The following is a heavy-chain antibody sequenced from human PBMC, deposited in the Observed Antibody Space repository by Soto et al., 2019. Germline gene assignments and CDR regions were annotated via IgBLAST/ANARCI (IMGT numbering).Heavy chain of an antibody. Sequence: PSETRSRTCTVSGGSISSGDYYWSWIRQPPGKGLEWIAYIHYSGSTYYNPSLKSRVTISVDTSKNQFSLKLSSVTAADTAVYYCARSRYSGSYFFDYWGQGILVTVSS. CDR3: ARSRYSGSYFFDY. CDR1: GGSISSGDYY. D-gene: IGHD1-26*01. V-gene: IGHV4-30-4*01. CDR2: IHYSGST. J-gene: IGHJ4*02.